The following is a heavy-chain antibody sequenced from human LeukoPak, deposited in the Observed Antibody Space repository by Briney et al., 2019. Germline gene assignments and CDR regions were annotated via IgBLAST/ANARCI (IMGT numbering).Heavy chain of an antibody. J-gene: IGHJ4*02. D-gene: IGHD3-10*01. CDR2: ISIASSNM. CDR1: GFTFSSYS. CDR3: ARDMYGSGRTGSVDF. Sequence: PGGSLRLSCAASGFTFSSYSMNWVCQAPRKGLEWVSSISIASSNMYYADSVKSRFTTSRDNAKNSRYLQMNSLRAEDTAVYYCARDMYGSGRTGSVDFWGEGALVTVSS. V-gene: IGHV3-21*01.